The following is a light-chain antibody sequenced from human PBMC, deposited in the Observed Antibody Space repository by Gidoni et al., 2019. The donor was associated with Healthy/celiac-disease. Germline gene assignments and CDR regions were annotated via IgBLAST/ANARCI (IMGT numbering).Light chain of an antibody. CDR3: QKYYITPQT. J-gene: IGKJ1*01. Sequence: IVMTQSPDSLALSLGERATFNCKSSQSVLYNSNNKNYLAWYQQKPGQPPKLLIYWASTRESGVPDRFSGSGSGTDFTLTISSLQAEDVAVYYCQKYYITPQTFGQGTKVEIK. V-gene: IGKV4-1*01. CDR2: WAS. CDR1: QSVLYNSNNKNY.